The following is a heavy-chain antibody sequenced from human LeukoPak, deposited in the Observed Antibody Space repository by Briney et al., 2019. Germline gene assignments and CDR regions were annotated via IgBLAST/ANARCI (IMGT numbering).Heavy chain of an antibody. J-gene: IGHJ4*02. CDR3: ARQAYDSSGYYSFDY. D-gene: IGHD3-22*01. V-gene: IGHV4-34*01. CDR1: GGSFSGYY. Sequence: PSETLSLTCAVYGGSFSGYYWSWIRQPPGKGLEWIGEINHSGSTNYNPSLKSRVTISVDTSKNQFSLKLSSVTAADTAVYYCARQAYDSSGYYSFDYWGQGTLVTVSS. CDR2: INHSGST.